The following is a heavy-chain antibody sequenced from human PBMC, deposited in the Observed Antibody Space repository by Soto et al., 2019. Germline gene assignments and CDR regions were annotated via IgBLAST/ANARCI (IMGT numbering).Heavy chain of an antibody. V-gene: IGHV3-53*01. CDR2: LYSGGST. Sequence: EVQLVESGGGLVQPGGSLRLSCAASGFTVNDYYMTWVRQAPGKGLEWVSLLYSGGSTIYADSVKGRVTISRDSSKNTLYLQMNSLRVDYTAVYYCARATVGASDLGLLSWGQGTLVTVSS. D-gene: IGHD1-26*01. CDR3: ARATVGASDLGLLS. J-gene: IGHJ5*02. CDR1: GFTVNDYY.